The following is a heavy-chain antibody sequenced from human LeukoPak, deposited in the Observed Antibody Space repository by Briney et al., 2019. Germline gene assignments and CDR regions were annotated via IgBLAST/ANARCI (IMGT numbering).Heavy chain of an antibody. Sequence: GGSLRLSCAASGFTFSSYWMTWVRQAPGKGPEWVANIKEDGSQKYYVDSVRGRFTISRDNAKNSLFLQMNSLRAEDTAVYYSARRGGSSSRRSPVVYWGQGTLVTVSS. D-gene: IGHD6-6*01. CDR1: GFTFSSYW. J-gene: IGHJ4*02. CDR3: ARRGGSSSRRSPVVY. V-gene: IGHV3-7*01. CDR2: IKEDGSQK.